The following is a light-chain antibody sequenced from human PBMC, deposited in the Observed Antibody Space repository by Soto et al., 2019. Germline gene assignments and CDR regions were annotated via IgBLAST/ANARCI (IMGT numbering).Light chain of an antibody. V-gene: IGKV3-20*01. J-gene: IGKJ3*01. CDR3: QQYGSSPLT. CDR1: QSVSSSY. CDR2: GAS. Sequence: EIVLTQSPGTLSLSPGERATLSCRASQSVSSSYLAWYQQKPGQAPRLLIYGASSRATGIPDRFSGSGSGTDFTLTISRLEPEEFAVYYCQQYGSSPLTFRPGTNADLK.